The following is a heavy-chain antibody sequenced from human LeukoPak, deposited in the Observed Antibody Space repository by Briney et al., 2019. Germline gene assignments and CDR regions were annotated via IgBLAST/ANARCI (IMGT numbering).Heavy chain of an antibody. CDR3: ARGIVGSGYSSGWADY. V-gene: IGHV4-34*01. Sequence: PSETLSLTCAVYGGSFSGYYWSWIRQPPGKGLEWIGEINHSGSTNYNPSLKSRVTISVDTSKNQFSLKLSSVTAADTAVYYCARGIVGSGYSSGWADYWGQGTLVTVSS. D-gene: IGHD6-19*01. CDR2: INHSGST. CDR1: GGSFSGYY. J-gene: IGHJ4*02.